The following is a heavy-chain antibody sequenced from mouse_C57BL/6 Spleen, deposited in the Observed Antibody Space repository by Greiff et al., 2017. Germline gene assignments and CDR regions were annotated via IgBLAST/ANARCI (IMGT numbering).Heavy chain of an antibody. D-gene: IGHD1-1*01. J-gene: IGHJ1*03. CDR3: ARSQAPYYYVSSPYWYFDV. CDR1: GYTFTSYW. CDR2: IDPSDSYT. Sequence: VQLQQPGAELVMPGASVKLSCKASGYTFTSYWMHWVKQRPGQGLEWIGEIDPSDSYTNYNQKFKGKSTLTVDKSSSTAYMQLSSLTSEDSAVYYCARSQAPYYYVSSPYWYFDVWGTGTTVTVSS. V-gene: IGHV1-69*01.